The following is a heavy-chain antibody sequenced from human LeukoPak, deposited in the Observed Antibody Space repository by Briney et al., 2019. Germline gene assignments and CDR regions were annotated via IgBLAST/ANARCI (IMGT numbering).Heavy chain of an antibody. CDR2: IKSKTDGGIT. V-gene: IGHV3-15*01. CDR1: GFTFSNAW. Sequence: GGSLRLSCAASGFTFSNAWMSWVRQAPGKGLEWVGRIKSKTDGGITDYAAPVKGRLTISRDDSKNTLYLQMNSLKTEDTAAYYCTTDVAAGDYWGQGTLVTVSS. D-gene: IGHD6-13*01. CDR3: TTDVAAGDY. J-gene: IGHJ4*02.